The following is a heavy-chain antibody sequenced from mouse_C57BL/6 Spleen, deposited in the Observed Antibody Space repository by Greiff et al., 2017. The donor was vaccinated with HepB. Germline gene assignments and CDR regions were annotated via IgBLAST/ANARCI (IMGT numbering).Heavy chain of an antibody. CDR1: GYTFTSYG. CDR2: IYPRSGNT. CDR3: ARGGDSTVVGV. V-gene: IGHV1-81*01. J-gene: IGHJ3*01. Sequence: LVESGAELARPGASVKLSCKASGYTFTSYGISWVKQRTGQGLEWIGEIYPRSGNTYYNEKFKGKATLTADKSSSTAYMELRSLTSEDSAVYFCARGGDSTVVGVWGQGTLVTVSA. D-gene: IGHD1-1*01.